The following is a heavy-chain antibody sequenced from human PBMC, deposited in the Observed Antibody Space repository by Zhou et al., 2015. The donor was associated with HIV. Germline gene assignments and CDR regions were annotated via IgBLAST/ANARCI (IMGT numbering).Heavy chain of an antibody. CDR2: IIPIFGTA. V-gene: IGHV1-69*01. Sequence: QVQLVQSGAEVKKPGSSVKVSCKASGGTFSSYAISWVRQAPGQGLEWMGGIIPIFGTANYAQKFQGRVTITADESTSTAYMELSSLRSEDTAVYYCASHVSVAGTSFYWYFDLVGPWPPWSLS. CDR3: ASHVSVAGTSFYWYFDL. CDR1: GGTFSSYA. D-gene: IGHD6-19*01. J-gene: IGHJ2*01.